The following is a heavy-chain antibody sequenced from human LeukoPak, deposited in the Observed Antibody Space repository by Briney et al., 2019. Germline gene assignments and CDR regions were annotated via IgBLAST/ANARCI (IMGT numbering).Heavy chain of an antibody. CDR1: GFTFSSYA. D-gene: IGHD2-2*01. CDR3: AKVPHIVVVPAATSSVVGY. J-gene: IGHJ4*02. CDR2: ISGSGGST. Sequence: PGGSLRLSCAASGFTFSSYAMNWVRQAPGKGLEWVSAISGSGGSTYYADSVKGRFTISRDNSKNTLYLQMNSLRAEDTAVYYCAKVPHIVVVPAATSSVVGYWGQGTLVTVSS. V-gene: IGHV3-23*01.